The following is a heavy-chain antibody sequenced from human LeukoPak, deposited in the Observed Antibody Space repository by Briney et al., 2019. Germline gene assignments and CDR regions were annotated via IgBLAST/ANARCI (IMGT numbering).Heavy chain of an antibody. CDR2: IYSDGST. CDR3: ARDSGFSDYAY. D-gene: IGHD4-17*01. J-gene: IGHJ4*02. V-gene: IGHV3-66*01. CDR1: GFSVSSDY. Sequence: PGGSLRLSCVGSGFSVSSDYMSWVRQAPGRGLEWVSIIYSDGSTYYANSVKGRFSICRDSSKNTLYLQMNSLRGDDTAIYYCARDSGFSDYAYWGQGTQVTVSS.